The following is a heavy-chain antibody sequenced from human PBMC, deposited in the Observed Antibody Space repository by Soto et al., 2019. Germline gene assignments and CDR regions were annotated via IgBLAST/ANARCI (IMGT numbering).Heavy chain of an antibody. D-gene: IGHD3-3*01. CDR1: GGSISSSSYY. CDR3: ASYYTLYYYYGMDV. V-gene: IGHV4-39*01. CDR2: IYYSGST. Sequence: SETLSLTCTVSGGSISSSSYYWGWIRQPPGKGLEWIGSIYYSGSTYYNPSLKSRVTISVDTSKNQFSLKLSSVTAADTAVYYCASYYTLYYYYGMDVWGQGTTVTVSS. J-gene: IGHJ6*02.